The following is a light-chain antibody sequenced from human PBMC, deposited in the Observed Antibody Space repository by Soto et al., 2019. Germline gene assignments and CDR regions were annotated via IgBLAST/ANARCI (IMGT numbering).Light chain of an antibody. CDR2: STS. V-gene: IGKV1-9*01. J-gene: IGKJ3*01. Sequence: DIQLTQSPSFLSASVGDRVTITCRASQGLSSYLAWYQQKPGMAPKLLIYSTSTLQSGVPARFSGSACGTEFTLTISSLQPEDFATYYCQQLNSYPITFGPGTKVDI. CDR3: QQLNSYPIT. CDR1: QGLSSY.